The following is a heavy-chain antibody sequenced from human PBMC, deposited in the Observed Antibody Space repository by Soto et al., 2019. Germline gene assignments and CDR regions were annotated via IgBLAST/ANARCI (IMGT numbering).Heavy chain of an antibody. J-gene: IGHJ4*02. D-gene: IGHD2-2*01. Sequence: QVQLVQSVAEVKEPGASVKVSCRASGYTFMSHVMHWLRQAPGQRLEWLGWVTRGNGDTRYSSNFQGRVTITRGTYASPAYIELSRLTSGDTAIYYGARESAMWGPSGDLDYGVQGTLGTVAS. CDR2: VTRGNGDT. CDR1: GYTFMSHV. CDR3: ARESAMWGPSGDLDY. V-gene: IGHV1-3*01.